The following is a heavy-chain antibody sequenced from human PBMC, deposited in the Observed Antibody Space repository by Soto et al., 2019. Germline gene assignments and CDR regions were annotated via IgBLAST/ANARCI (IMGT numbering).Heavy chain of an antibody. CDR3: ARGGENSPWYYSL. D-gene: IGHD3-10*01. V-gene: IGHV4-59*02. J-gene: IGHJ4*02. CDR1: GGSVNNNY. CDR2: IFSSGRA. Sequence: QVQLHESGPGLVKPSETLSLTCTVSGGSVNNNYWSWIRQAPGRGLEWIGYIFSSGRANYNPSLESRVTISVDTSKNQLSLKLTSVTAADTAVYYCARGGENSPWYYSLWGQGTLVAVSS.